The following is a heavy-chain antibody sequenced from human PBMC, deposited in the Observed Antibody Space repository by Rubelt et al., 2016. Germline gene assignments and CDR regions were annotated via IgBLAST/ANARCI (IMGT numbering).Heavy chain of an antibody. CDR3: ARDWYDYGDYYGMDV. D-gene: IGHD4-17*01. CDR2: ISYDGSNK. V-gene: IGHV3-30*04. J-gene: IGHJ6*02. Sequence: AMHWVRQAPGKGLEWVAVISYDGSNKYYADSVKGRFTISRDNSKNTLYLQMNSLRAEDTAVYYCARDWYDYGDYYGMDVWGQGTTVTVSS. CDR1: A.